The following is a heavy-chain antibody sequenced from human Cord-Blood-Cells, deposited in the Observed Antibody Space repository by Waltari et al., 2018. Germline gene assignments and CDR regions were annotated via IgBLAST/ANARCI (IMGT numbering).Heavy chain of an antibody. D-gene: IGHD6-13*01. CDR2: ISSSSSYI. V-gene: IGHV3-21*01. J-gene: IGHJ6*02. CDR3: ARDSSSSWYYYYYGMDV. CDR1: GFTFSSYS. Sequence: EVQLVESGGGLVKPGGSLRRSCAASGFTFSSYSMHWVRQAPGKGLEWVSSISSSSSYIYYADSVKGRFTISRDNAKNSLYLQMNSLRAEDTAVYYCARDSSSSWYYYYYGMDVWGQGTTVTVSS.